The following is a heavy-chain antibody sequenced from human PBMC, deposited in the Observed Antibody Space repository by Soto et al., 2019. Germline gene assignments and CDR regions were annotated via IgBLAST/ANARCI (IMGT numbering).Heavy chain of an antibody. J-gene: IGHJ4*02. D-gene: IGHD3-10*01. Sequence: EVQLLESGGGLVQPGGSLRLSFAVSGFTFNNYAMTWVRQAPGKGLEWVSAISGGGDTTSYADSVKGRFTVSRDGSKKTLYLLMSSTTAADTALYYCATGRGGSGSLTPRVDSWGQGTLVTVYS. V-gene: IGHV3-23*01. CDR1: GFTFNNYA. CDR2: ISGGGDTT. CDR3: ATGRGGSGSLTPRVDS.